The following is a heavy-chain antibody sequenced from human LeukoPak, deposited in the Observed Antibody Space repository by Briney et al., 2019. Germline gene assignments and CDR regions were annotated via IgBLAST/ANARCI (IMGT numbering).Heavy chain of an antibody. CDR1: GFAFNNFE. D-gene: IGHD2/OR15-2a*01. CDR2: ISNSGNKI. Sequence: GGSLRLSGVASGFAFNNFEMNWVRQAPGKGLEWISYISNSGNKIYYADSVKGRFTISRDNAKNSLYLQMNSLRAEDAAVYYCANLRGQKFVCPVDYWGQGTLVTVSS. J-gene: IGHJ4*02. V-gene: IGHV3-48*03. CDR3: ANLRGQKFVCPVDY.